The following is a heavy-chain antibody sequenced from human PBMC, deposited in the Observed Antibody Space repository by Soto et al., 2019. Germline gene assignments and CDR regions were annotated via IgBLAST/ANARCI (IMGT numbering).Heavy chain of an antibody. D-gene: IGHD6-13*01. CDR2: IYYSGST. J-gene: IGHJ4*02. Sequence: SETLSLTCTVSGGSISSYYWSWIRQPPGKGLEWIGYIYYSGSTNYNPSLKSRVTISVDTSKNQFSLKLSSVTAADTAVYYCARDRTYSSSWYFDYWGQGTLVTVSS. CDR3: ARDRTYSSSWYFDY. CDR1: GGSISSYY. V-gene: IGHV4-59*01.